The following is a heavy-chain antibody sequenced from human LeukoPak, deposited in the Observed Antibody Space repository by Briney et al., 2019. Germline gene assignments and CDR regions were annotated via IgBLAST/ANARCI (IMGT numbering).Heavy chain of an antibody. CDR2: IYYSGNT. V-gene: IGHV4-31*03. J-gene: IGHJ6*02. D-gene: IGHD6-13*01. CDR3: ARCQLVRENYGMDV. Sequence: SETLSLTCIVSGGSISSGGYYWSWIRQHPGTGLEWIGYIYYSGNTYYNPSLKSRVTISVDTSKNQFSLKLSSVTAADTAVYFCARCQLVRENYGMDVWGQGTTVTVSS. CDR1: GGSISSGGYY.